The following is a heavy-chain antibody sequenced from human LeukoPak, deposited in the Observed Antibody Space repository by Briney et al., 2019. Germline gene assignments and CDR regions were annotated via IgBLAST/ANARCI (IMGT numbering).Heavy chain of an antibody. CDR1: GYTFTDYY. V-gene: IGHV1-2*02. Sequence: ASVKVSCKASGYTFTDYYMHWVRQAPGQGPEWMGWINPNSGGTNYAQKFQGRVTMTRDTSINTAYMELSRLTSDDTAVYYCVRKENDYWGQGTLVTVSS. CDR3: VRKENDY. CDR2: INPNSGGT. J-gene: IGHJ4*02.